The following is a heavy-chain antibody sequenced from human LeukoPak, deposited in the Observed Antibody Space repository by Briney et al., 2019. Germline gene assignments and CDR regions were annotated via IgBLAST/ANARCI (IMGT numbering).Heavy chain of an antibody. Sequence: PGGSLRLSCAASGFTFSSYAMSWVRQAPGKGLEWVSAISGSGGSTYYADSVKGRFTISRDNSKNTLYLQMNSLRAEDTAVYYCAKDLSYCSGGSCYTLHRPDDPQIDYWGQGTLVTVSS. V-gene: IGHV3-23*01. D-gene: IGHD2-15*01. CDR3: AKDLSYCSGGSCYTLHRPDDPQIDY. J-gene: IGHJ4*02. CDR1: GFTFSSYA. CDR2: ISGSGGST.